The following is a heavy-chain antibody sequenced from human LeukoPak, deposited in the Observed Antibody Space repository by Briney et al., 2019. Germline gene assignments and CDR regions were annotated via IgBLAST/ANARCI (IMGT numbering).Heavy chain of an antibody. CDR3: ARDNSSGYYYYYGMDV. J-gene: IGHJ6*02. V-gene: IGHV3-66*01. CDR1: GFTVSSNY. D-gene: IGHD6-19*01. CDR2: IYSGGST. Sequence: GGSLRLSCAASGFTVSSNYMSWVRQAPGKGLEWVSVIYSGGSTYYADSVKGRFTISRDNSKNTLYLQMNSLRAEDTAVYYCARDNSSGYYYYYGMDVWGQGTTVTVSS.